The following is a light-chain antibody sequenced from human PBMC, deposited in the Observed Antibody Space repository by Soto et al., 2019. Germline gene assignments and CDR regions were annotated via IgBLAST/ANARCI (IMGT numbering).Light chain of an antibody. CDR1: QSVSSNY. V-gene: IGKV3-20*01. J-gene: IGKJ1*01. Sequence: EIVLTQSPGTLSLSPVERATLSCRASQSVSSNYLAWYQQKPGQAPRLLIYGASSRATGIPDRFSASGSGTDFTLTISRLEPEDFAVYFCQRYGRSQWTFGQGTKVDIK. CDR2: GAS. CDR3: QRYGRSQWT.